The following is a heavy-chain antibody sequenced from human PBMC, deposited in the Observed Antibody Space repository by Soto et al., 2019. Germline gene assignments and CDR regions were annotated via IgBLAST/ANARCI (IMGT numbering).Heavy chain of an antibody. J-gene: IGHJ5*02. D-gene: IGHD3-10*02. CDR1: GYSFTSYW. Sequence: GESLKISCKGSGYSFTSYWIGWVRQMPGKGLEWMGIIYPGDSDTRYSPSFQGQVTISADKSISTAYLQWSSLKASDTAMYYCERLVLGELYHNWLDPWGQGPLVTVYS. V-gene: IGHV5-51*01. CDR2: IYPGDSDT. CDR3: ERLVLGELYHNWLDP.